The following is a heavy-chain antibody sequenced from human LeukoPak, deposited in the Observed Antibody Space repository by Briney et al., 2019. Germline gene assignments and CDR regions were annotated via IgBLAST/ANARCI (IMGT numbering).Heavy chain of an antibody. CDR3: ARRSRLTPGVFDY. CDR2: IYYSGST. Sequence: PSETLSLTCTVSGGSISSSSYYWGWIRQPPGKGLEWIGSIYYSGSTYYNPSLKSRVTISVDTSKNHFSLKLSSVTAADTAVYYCARRSRLTPGVFDYWGQGTLVTVSS. J-gene: IGHJ4*02. CDR1: GGSISSSSYY. D-gene: IGHD1-14*01. V-gene: IGHV4-39*02.